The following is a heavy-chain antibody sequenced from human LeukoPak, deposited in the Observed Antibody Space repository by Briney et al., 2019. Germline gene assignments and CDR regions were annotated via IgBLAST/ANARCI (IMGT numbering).Heavy chain of an antibody. D-gene: IGHD5-18*01. Sequence: GGSLRLSCAASGFTFDDYAMHWVRQAPGKGLEWVSGISWNSGSIGYADSVKGRFTISRDSAKNSLYLQMNSLRAEDTALYYCAKEISGYSYGTYYFDYWGQGTLVTVSS. CDR3: AKEISGYSYGTYYFDY. J-gene: IGHJ4*02. CDR2: ISWNSGSI. CDR1: GFTFDDYA. V-gene: IGHV3-9*01.